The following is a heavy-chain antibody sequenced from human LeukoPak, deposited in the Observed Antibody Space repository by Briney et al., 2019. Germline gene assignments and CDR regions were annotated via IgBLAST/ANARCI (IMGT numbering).Heavy chain of an antibody. J-gene: IGHJ6*03. CDR1: GGSLSSSSYY. CDR3: ARRTGVRYYYYYMDV. V-gene: IGHV4-39*07. CDR2: INHRGST. Sequence: SETLSLTCTVSGGSLSSSSYYWRWIRQPPGKGLEWIGEINHRGSTNYNPSRKSRVTISVDTSKNQFSLKLSSVTAADTAVYYCARRTGVRYYYYYMDVWGKGTTVTVSS. D-gene: IGHD4-23*01.